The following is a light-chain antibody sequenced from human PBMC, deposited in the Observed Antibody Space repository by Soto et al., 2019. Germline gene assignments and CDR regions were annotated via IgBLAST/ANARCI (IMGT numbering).Light chain of an antibody. CDR2: GAS. CDR1: QSMRNW. CDR3: QQYNTYLTWT. J-gene: IGKJ1*01. V-gene: IGKV1-5*01. Sequence: DIEMAHSPSTRSASVGDRGTINCRPSQSMRNWLAWDPDKPGKAPKLLIYGASSLESGVPSRFSGSGSGTEFTLTISSLQPEDASTYYGQQYNTYLTWTFGQGTKVDIK.